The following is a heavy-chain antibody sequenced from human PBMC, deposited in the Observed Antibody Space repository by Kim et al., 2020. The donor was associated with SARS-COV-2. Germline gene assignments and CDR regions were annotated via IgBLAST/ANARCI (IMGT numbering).Heavy chain of an antibody. CDR3: AKDVCSSTSCPYFYYYGMDV. V-gene: IGHV3-43*02. CDR1: GFRFDEYG. CDR2: ISADGDNT. J-gene: IGHJ6*02. Sequence: GGSLRLSCAASGFRFDEYGMNWVRQAPGKGLEWVSLISADGDNTYYADSVRGRFTISRDNNKRTLYLEMNSLRTEDTAFYYCAKDVCSSTSCPYFYYYGMDVWGQGTTVIVSS. D-gene: IGHD2-2*01.